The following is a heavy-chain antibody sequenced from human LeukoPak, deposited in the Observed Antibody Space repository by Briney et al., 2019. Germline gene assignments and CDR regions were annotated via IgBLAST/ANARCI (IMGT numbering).Heavy chain of an antibody. CDR1: GGSINNYY. J-gene: IGHJ4*02. CDR3: ARDLTGPAAGTLDY. V-gene: IGHV4-59*01. D-gene: IGHD6-13*01. Sequence: PSETLSLTCTVSGGSINNYYWSWIRQPPGQGLEWIGYILFTGRTNYNSSLESRVTISIDTSKNRFSLKLRSVTAADTAVYYCARDLTGPAAGTLDYWGQGILVTVSS. CDR2: ILFTGRT.